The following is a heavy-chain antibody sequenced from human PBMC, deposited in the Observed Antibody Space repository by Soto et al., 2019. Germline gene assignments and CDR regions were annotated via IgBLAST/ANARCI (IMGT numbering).Heavy chain of an antibody. D-gene: IGHD3-10*01. CDR2: IRQYGDET. Sequence: EVQLVESGGGLVLPGGSLRLSCVGSAFSLKTYWMAWVRQAPGKGLECVANIRQYGDETFYVDSVKGRFTISRDNANNSVYLQMDTLRAEDTFVYYCATSGSGTHDLCPLDYWGQGIMVSVSS. V-gene: IGHV3-7*01. CDR3: ATSGSGTHDLCPLDY. J-gene: IGHJ4*02. CDR1: AFSLKTYW.